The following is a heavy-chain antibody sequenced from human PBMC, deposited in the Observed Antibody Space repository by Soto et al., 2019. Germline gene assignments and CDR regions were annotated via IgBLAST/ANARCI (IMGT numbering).Heavy chain of an antibody. CDR2: ISAYNGNT. CDR3: AGARGSPFLCYP. J-gene: IGHJ5*02. D-gene: IGHD3-3*02. Sequence: ASVKVSCKASGYTFTSYGISWVRQASGQGLEWMGWISAYNGNTNYAQKLQGRVTMTTDTSTSTAYMELRSLRSDDTALHYYAGARGSPFLCYPWCPRTLVNVPS. V-gene: IGHV1-18*01. CDR1: GYTFTSYG.